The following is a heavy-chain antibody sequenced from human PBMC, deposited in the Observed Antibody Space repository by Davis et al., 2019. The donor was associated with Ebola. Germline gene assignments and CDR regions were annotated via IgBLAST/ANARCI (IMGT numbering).Heavy chain of an antibody. Sequence: SVTVSCKASGGTFSSYTISWVRQAPGQGLEWMGRIIPILGIANYAQKFQGRVTITADKSTSTAYMELSSLRSEDTAVYYCARDLGAPNDYGGNWGQGTLVTVSS. D-gene: IGHD4-23*01. CDR1: GGTFSSYT. J-gene: IGHJ4*02. CDR3: ARDLGAPNDYGGN. CDR2: IIPILGIA. V-gene: IGHV1-69*04.